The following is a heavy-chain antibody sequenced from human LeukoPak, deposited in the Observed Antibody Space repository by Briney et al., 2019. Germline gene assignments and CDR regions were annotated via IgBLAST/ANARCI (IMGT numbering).Heavy chain of an antibody. CDR1: GFTFSSYS. J-gene: IGHJ4*02. D-gene: IGHD2-2*01. V-gene: IGHV3-21*01. CDR2: ISSSSSYI. CDR3: ARVYCSSTSCYDY. Sequence: GGSLRLSCAASGFTFSSYSMNWVRQAPGKGLEWVSSISSSSSYIYYADSVKGRFTLSRDNAKNSLYLQMSSLRAEDTAVYYCARVYCSSTSCYDYWGQGTLVTVSS.